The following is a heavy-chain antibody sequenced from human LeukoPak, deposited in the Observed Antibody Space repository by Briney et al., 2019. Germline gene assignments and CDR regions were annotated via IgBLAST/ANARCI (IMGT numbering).Heavy chain of an antibody. Sequence: GGSLRLSCAASGFTFSSYSMNWVRQAPGEGLEWVSSISSSSSYIYYADSVKGRFTISRDNAKNSLYLQMNSLRAEDTAVYYCARSYCSGGSCYSDYWGQGTLVTVSS. CDR3: ARSYCSGGSCYSDY. D-gene: IGHD2-15*01. J-gene: IGHJ4*02. V-gene: IGHV3-21*01. CDR2: ISSSSSYI. CDR1: GFTFSSYS.